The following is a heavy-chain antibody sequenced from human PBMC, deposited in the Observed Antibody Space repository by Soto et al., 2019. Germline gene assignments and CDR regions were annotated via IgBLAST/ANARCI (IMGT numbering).Heavy chain of an antibody. J-gene: IGHJ4*02. CDR1: GGSLSSHY. CDR3: ENVDMTSPKVFDY. CDR2: IYFTGYT. V-gene: IGHV4-59*11. Sequence: PSETLSLTCTVSGGSLSSHYWSWIRQSPGKGLEWIGYIYFTGYTNYNPSLKNRVTISVGTSKSQFSLSLNSVTAADKAVYYCENVDMTSPKVFDYWGQGTLVTVSS.